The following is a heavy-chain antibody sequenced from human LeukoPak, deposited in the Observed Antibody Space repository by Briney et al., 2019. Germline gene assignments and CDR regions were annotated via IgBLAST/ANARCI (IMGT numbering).Heavy chain of an antibody. Sequence: ASVKVSCKASGGTFSSYAISWVRQAPGQGLEWMGGIIPIFGTANYAQKFQGRVTITADESTSTAYMELSSLRSEDTAVYYCARDRFTSKGTGYMDVWGKGTTVTISS. CDR2: IIPIFGTA. V-gene: IGHV1-69*13. CDR1: GGTFSSYA. J-gene: IGHJ6*03. D-gene: IGHD1-1*01. CDR3: ARDRFTSKGTGYMDV.